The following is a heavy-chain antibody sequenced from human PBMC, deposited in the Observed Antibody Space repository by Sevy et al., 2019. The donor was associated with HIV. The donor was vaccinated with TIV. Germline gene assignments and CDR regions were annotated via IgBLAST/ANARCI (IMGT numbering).Heavy chain of an antibody. V-gene: IGHV4-31*03. J-gene: IGHJ6*02. Sequence: SETLSLTCTVSGGSISSGGYYWSWIRQHPGKGLEWIGYIYYSGSTYYNPSLKSRVTISVDTSKNQFSLKLSSVTAADTAVYYCARGGAITMIPDYYYYGMDVWGQGTTVTVSS. CDR2: IYYSGST. D-gene: IGHD3-22*01. CDR1: GGSISSGGYY. CDR3: ARGGAITMIPDYYYYGMDV.